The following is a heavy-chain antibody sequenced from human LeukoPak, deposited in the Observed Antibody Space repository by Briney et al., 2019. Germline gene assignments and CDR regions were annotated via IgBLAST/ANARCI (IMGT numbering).Heavy chain of an antibody. CDR1: GGTFSSYA. CDR2: IIPIFGTA. Sequence: ASVKVSCKASGGTFSSYAISWVRQAPGQGLERMGGIIPIFGTANYAQKFQGRVTITADGSTSTAYMELSSLRSADTPMSYCPRTTDISSGYQLYLDYWGQETLVTVSS. D-gene: IGHD3-3*01. J-gene: IGHJ4*02. CDR3: PRTTDISSGYQLYLDY. V-gene: IGHV1-69*13.